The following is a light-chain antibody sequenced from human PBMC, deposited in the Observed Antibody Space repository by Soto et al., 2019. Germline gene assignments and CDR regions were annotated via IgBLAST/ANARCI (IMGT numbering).Light chain of an antibody. CDR3: QQYNNWPPLT. V-gene: IGKV3-15*01. Sequence: EIVMTQSPATLSVSPGDRATLPRRASQSVSSSLAWYQQIPGQAPRLLIYDASTRATGIPARFGGSGSGTEFTLTISSLQSEDFAVYYCQQYNNWPPLTFGGGTKVELK. CDR2: DAS. CDR1: QSVSSS. J-gene: IGKJ4*01.